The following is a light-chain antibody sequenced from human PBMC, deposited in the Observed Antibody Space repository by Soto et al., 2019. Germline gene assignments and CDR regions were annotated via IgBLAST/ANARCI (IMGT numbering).Light chain of an antibody. CDR3: QTWCTGTLYV. CDR1: SGHSSYA. V-gene: IGLV4-69*01. J-gene: IGLJ1*01. Sequence: QLVLTQSPSASASLGASVKLTCTLSSGHSSYAIAWHQQQPEKGPRYLMKLNSDGSHSKGDGIPDRFSGSSSGAERYLTISSLQSEDEADYYCQTWCTGTLYVFGTGTKVTAL. CDR2: LNSDGSH.